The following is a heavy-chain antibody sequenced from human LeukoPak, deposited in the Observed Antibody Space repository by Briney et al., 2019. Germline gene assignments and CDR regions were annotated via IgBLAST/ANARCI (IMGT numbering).Heavy chain of an antibody. D-gene: IGHD3-10*01. J-gene: IGHJ5*01. CDR3: VTAPPISILRGRPARYNWIDS. V-gene: IGHV1-24*01. CDR2: FDHEDDKT. CDR1: GYTLIELS. Sequence: ASVKVSCKVSGYTLIELSMHWVRQAPGKGLEWMGNFDHEDDKTINPQKFQGRVTMTEETSTETAYMEVSSLRSGEPAVYLFVTAPPISILRGRPARYNWIDSWGQGTLVTVSS.